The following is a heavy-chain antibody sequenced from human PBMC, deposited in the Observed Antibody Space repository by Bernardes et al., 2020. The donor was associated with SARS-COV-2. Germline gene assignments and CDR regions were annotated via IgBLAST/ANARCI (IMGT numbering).Heavy chain of an antibody. J-gene: IGHJ5*02. Sequence: GGSLRLSRAASGFTFGSYWMSWVRQAPGKGLEWVANIKQDGNEKYYLDSVRGRFTISRDNAKNSLYLQMNSLRAEDTAVYYCAREDCSSSSCFSFDLFDPRGQGSLVLVSP. D-gene: IGHD2-2*01. CDR1: GFTFGSYW. V-gene: IGHV3-7*04. CDR2: IKQDGNEK. CDR3: AREDCSSSSCFSFDLFDP.